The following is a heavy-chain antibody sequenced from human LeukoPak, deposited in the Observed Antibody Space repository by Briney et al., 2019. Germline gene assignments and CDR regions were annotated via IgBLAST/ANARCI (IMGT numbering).Heavy chain of an antibody. D-gene: IGHD5-18*01. CDR3: ARARSGYSYGYIDY. V-gene: IGHV4-39*07. J-gene: IGHJ4*02. CDR1: GGSISSSTYY. Sequence: LETLSLTCTVSGGSISSSTYYWGWIRQPPGKGLEWVGSIYYNGGTHNNPSLKSRVTISVDTSKNQFSLKLSSVTAADTAVYYCARARSGYSYGYIDYWGQGTLVTVSS. CDR2: IYYNGGT.